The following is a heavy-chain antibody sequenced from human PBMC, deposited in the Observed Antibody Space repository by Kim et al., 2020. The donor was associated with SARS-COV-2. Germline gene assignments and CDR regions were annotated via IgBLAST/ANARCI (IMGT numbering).Heavy chain of an antibody. Sequence: SETLSLTCTVSGGSISSYYWSWIRQPAGEGLEWIGLIYTSGSTNYSPSLKSRVTMSIDTSKNQVSLNLSSVTAADTTVYYCAREDTNWCPLDSWGQGTLGTVSS. CDR2: IYTSGST. J-gene: IGHJ4*02. D-gene: IGHD1-1*01. V-gene: IGHV4-4*07. CDR3: AREDTNWCPLDS. CDR1: GGSISSYY.